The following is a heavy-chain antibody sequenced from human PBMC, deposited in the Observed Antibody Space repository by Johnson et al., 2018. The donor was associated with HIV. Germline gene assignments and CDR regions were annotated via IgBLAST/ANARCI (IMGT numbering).Heavy chain of an antibody. CDR2: IKQDGSEK. CDR1: GSTFSSYW. J-gene: IGHJ3*01. CDR3: ARDRVYSGSYYSGAFDV. V-gene: IGHV3-7*05. Sequence: MLLVESGGGLVQPGGSLRLSCAASGSTFSSYWMSWDRQAPGKGLERVANIKQDGSEKYYVDAVKVRLTISRDNAKNSLYLQMNGLRADDTAVYYCARDRVYSGSYYSGAFDVWGQGAMVTVSS. D-gene: IGHD1-26*01.